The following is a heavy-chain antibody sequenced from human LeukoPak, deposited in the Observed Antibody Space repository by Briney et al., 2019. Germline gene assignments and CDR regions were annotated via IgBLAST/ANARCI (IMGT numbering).Heavy chain of an antibody. Sequence: GGSLRLSCEASGFTFSSSGMSWVRQAPGKGLVWVSVISDSGRSTLYADSVKGRFTISRDNSKHSLILQMNSLRAEDTAVYYCAKETMIVVVPYNDYWGQGTLVTVSS. CDR1: GFTFSSSG. J-gene: IGHJ4*02. CDR2: ISDSGRST. V-gene: IGHV3-23*01. D-gene: IGHD3-22*01. CDR3: AKETMIVVVPYNDY.